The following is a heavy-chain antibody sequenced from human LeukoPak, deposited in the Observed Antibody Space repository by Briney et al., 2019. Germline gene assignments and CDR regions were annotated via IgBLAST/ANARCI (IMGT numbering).Heavy chain of an antibody. CDR1: GFTFSRDI. J-gene: IGHJ4*02. V-gene: IGHV3-21*01. Sequence: GGSLRLSCAVSGFTFSRDIMTWVRQAPGKGLEWISSISSSSSYIYYADSVKGRFTISRDNARKSLYLQMNSLRAEDTAVYYCARDLLYYDSSGGDYWGQGTLVTVSS. CDR3: ARDLLYYDSSGGDY. D-gene: IGHD3-22*01. CDR2: ISSSSSYI.